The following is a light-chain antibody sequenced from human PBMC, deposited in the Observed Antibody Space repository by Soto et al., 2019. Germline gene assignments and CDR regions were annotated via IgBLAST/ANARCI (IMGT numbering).Light chain of an antibody. V-gene: IGKV1-39*01. CDR2: AAS. CDR3: QQSYSRPVT. CDR1: QSISSY. J-gene: IGKJ2*01. Sequence: DIQMTQSPSSLSASVGDRVTITCRASQSISSYLNWYQQKPGKAPKLLIYAASSLQSGVPSRFSGSGSGTDFTLTISSLQPEDFATYYCQQSYSRPVTFGQGTKVDIK.